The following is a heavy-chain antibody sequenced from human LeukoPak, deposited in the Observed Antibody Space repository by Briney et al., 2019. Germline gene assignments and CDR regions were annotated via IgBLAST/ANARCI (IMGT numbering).Heavy chain of an antibody. Sequence: PGGSLRLSCAASGFTFSSYSMNWVRQAPGKGLEWVSSISSSSSNIYYADSVKGRFTISRDNARNSLYLQMNSLRAEDTAVYYCARDLAYGDYGLDYWGQGTLVTVSS. J-gene: IGHJ4*02. D-gene: IGHD4-17*01. V-gene: IGHV3-21*01. CDR1: GFTFSSYS. CDR2: ISSSSSNI. CDR3: ARDLAYGDYGLDY.